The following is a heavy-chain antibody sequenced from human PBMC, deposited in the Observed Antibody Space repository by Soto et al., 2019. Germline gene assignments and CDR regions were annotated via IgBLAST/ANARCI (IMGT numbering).Heavy chain of an antibody. CDR3: AKDLTRQLAYWLDP. V-gene: IGHV1-2*02. J-gene: IGHJ5*02. Sequence: ASVKVSCKASGFSFTGYYIHWLRQAPGQCLEWMSWINAHSGGTEYAQKFQGRVTLTRDASIATAYLTLTSLTSDDTALYYCAKDLTRQLAYWLDPWGQGTQVTVSS. CDR1: GFSFTGYY. D-gene: IGHD6-6*01. CDR2: INAHSGGT.